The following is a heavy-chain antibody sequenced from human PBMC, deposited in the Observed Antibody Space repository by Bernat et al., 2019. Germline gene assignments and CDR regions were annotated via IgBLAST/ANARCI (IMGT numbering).Heavy chain of an antibody. D-gene: IGHD5-24*01. CDR3: ARGGVEERWLRSYVDY. CDR2: IWYDGSNK. CDR1: GFTFSSYG. J-gene: IGHJ4*02. Sequence: QVQLVESGGGVVQPGRSLRLSCAASGFTFSSYGMHWVRQAPGKGLEWVAVIWYDGSNKYYADSGKGRFTISRDNSKNTLYLQMNSRRAEDTAVYYCARGGVEERWLRSYVDYWGQGTLVTVSS. V-gene: IGHV3-33*01.